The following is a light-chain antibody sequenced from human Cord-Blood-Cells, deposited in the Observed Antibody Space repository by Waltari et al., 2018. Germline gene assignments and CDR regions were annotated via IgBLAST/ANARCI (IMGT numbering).Light chain of an antibody. CDR1: QGIRND. Sequence: AIQMTQSQSSLSASVGDRVTITCRASQGIRNDLGWYQQKPGKAPKLLIYAASSLQSGVPSRFSGSGSGTDFTLTISSLQPEDFATYYCLQDYNYYTFGQGTKLEIK. V-gene: IGKV1-6*01. CDR3: LQDYNYYT. CDR2: AAS. J-gene: IGKJ2*01.